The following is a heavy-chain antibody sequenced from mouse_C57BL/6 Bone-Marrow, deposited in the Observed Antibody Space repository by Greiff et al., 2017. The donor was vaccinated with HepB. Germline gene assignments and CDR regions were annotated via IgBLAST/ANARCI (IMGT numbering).Heavy chain of an antibody. CDR2: IYWDDDK. D-gene: IGHD6-1*01. Sequence: QVTLKESGPGILQSSQTPSLTCSFSGFSLSTSGMGVSWIRQPSGKGLAWLAHIYWDDDKRYNPSLKSRLTISQDTSRTQVFLKSTSVDTADTATYYCARSEPDSRRYFDVWGTGTTVTVSS. CDR1: GFSLSTSGMG. CDR3: ARSEPDSRRYFDV. V-gene: IGHV8-12*01. J-gene: IGHJ1*03.